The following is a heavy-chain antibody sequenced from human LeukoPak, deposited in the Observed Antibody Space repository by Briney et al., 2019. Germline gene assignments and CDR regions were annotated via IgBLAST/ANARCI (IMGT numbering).Heavy chain of an antibody. Sequence: GGSLRLSCAASGFTFSSYSMNWVRQAPGKGLEWVSSISSSSSYIYYADSVKGRFTISRDNAKNSLYLQMNSLGAEDTAVYYCARDLSVREGLYYMDVWGRGTTVTVSS. J-gene: IGHJ6*03. CDR3: ARDLSVREGLYYMDV. CDR1: GFTFSSYS. CDR2: ISSSSSYI. V-gene: IGHV3-21*01.